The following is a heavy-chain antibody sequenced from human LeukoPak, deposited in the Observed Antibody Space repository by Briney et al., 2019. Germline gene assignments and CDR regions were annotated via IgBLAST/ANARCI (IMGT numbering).Heavy chain of an antibody. D-gene: IGHD5-12*01. Sequence: PSETLSLTCTVSGGSISSYYWSWIRQPPGKGLEWIGYIYYSGSTKYNPSLRGRVTISVDTSKNQFSLKLNSVTAADTAVYYCARERHGAPGYFDAFDIWGQGTMVTVSS. CDR2: IYYSGST. V-gene: IGHV4-59*01. CDR3: ARERHGAPGYFDAFDI. J-gene: IGHJ3*02. CDR1: GGSISSYY.